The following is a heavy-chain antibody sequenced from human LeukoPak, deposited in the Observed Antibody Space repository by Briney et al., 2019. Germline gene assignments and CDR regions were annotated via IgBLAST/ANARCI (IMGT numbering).Heavy chain of an antibody. D-gene: IGHD6-13*01. Sequence: GASVKVSCKASGYTFTGYYMHWVRQAPGQGLEWMGRIIPILGIANYAQKFQGRVTITADKSTSTAYMELSSLRSEDTAVYYCASRIAAAGMDVWGQGTTVTVSS. CDR1: GYTFTGYY. V-gene: IGHV1-69*02. CDR3: ASRIAAAGMDV. J-gene: IGHJ6*01. CDR2: IIPILGIA.